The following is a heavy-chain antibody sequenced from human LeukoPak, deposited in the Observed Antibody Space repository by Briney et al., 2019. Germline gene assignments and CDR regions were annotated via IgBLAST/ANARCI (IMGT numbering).Heavy chain of an antibody. J-gene: IGHJ4*02. CDR2: MNPKSGNT. D-gene: IGHD3-10*01. V-gene: IGHV1-8*01. CDR1: GYTFSSYD. CDR3: ARESGVARGFDFVGY. Sequence: ASVKVSCKASGYTFSSYDINWVRQATGQGLEWIGWMNPKSGNTGYAQSFRGRVTMTRDTSTSTAYMELSSLRSEDTAVYYCARESGVARGFDFVGYWGQGTLVTVSS.